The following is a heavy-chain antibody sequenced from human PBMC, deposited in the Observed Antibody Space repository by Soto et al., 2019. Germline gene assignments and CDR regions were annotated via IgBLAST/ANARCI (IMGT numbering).Heavy chain of an antibody. CDR3: ARFYMVRGVMGAFDI. Sequence: QVQLQESGPGLVKPSQTLSLTCTVSGCSISSGGYYCSWIRQHPGKGLEWIGYIYYIGSTYYNPSLKSRVAISVDSSKSQFSLKLGSVTAADTAVYYCARFYMVRGVMGAFDIWGQGTMVTVSS. D-gene: IGHD3-10*01. CDR1: GCSISSGGYY. J-gene: IGHJ3*02. CDR2: IYYIGST. V-gene: IGHV4-31*03.